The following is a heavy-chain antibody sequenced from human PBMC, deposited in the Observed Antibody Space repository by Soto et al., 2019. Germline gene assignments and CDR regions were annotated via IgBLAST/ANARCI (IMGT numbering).Heavy chain of an antibody. CDR1: GYTFTSYD. CDR3: ARNDYGDDGAFDI. Sequence: GASVKGSCKASGYTFTSYDINWVRQATGQGLEWMGWMNPNSGNTGYAQKFQGRVTMTRNTSISTAYMELSSLRSGDTAVYYCARNDYGDDGAFDIWGQGTMVTVSS. V-gene: IGHV1-8*01. J-gene: IGHJ3*02. D-gene: IGHD4-17*01. CDR2: MNPNSGNT.